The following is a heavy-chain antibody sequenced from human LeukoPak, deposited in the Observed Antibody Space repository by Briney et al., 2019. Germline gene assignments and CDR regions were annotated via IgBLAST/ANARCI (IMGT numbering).Heavy chain of an antibody. V-gene: IGHV1-18*01. CDR3: ARVSHSYGSEIEY. J-gene: IGHJ4*02. CDR2: ISAYNGNT. CDR1: GYTFTSYG. Sequence: ASVKVCCKASGYTFTSYGITWVRQAPGQGLELMGWISAYNGNTNYAQEVQGRVTMTTDTSTSTAYMELRSLRSDDTAVYYCARVSHSYGSEIEYWGQGNLVTVSS. D-gene: IGHD3-10*01.